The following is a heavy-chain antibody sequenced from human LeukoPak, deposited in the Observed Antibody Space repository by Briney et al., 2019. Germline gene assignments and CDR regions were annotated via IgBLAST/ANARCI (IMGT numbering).Heavy chain of an antibody. V-gene: IGHV4-39*01. CDR3: AGYSSGWSSGGVY. CDR1: GGSISSLTYY. D-gene: IGHD6-19*01. Sequence: SETLSLTCTVSGGSISSLTYYWGWIRQPPGKGLEWIASIYYSGTTYHSPSLKSRVTISVNRSNNQFSLRLSSVTAADTAVYFCAGYSSGWSSGGVYWGQGTLVTVSS. CDR2: IYYSGTT. J-gene: IGHJ4*02.